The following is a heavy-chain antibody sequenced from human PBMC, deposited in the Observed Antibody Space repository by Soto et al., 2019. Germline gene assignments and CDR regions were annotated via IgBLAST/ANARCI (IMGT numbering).Heavy chain of an antibody. CDR1: AGTFSSYA. CDR3: ARSEVSTVTTCGFGAFHI. J-gene: IGHJ3*02. Sequence: QVQLVQSGAEVKKPGSSVKVSCKASAGTFSSYAISWVRQAPGQGLEWVGGFIPIFGTANYAQRFQGRVTLTADECTSTADMELSSLRSEDSAVYYCARSEVSTVTTCGFGAFHIWGQGTMVTVSS. CDR2: FIPIFGTA. V-gene: IGHV1-69*12. D-gene: IGHD4-17*01.